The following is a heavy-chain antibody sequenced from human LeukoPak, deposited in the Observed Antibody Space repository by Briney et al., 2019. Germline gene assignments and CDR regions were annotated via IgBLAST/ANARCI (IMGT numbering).Heavy chain of an antibody. Sequence: GGSLRLSCAASGFTFSDYYMSWIRQAPGKGLEWVSYISSSGSTTYYADSVKGRFTISRDNAKKSLYLQMNSLRAEDTAVYYCARDLLLSITGTTGWFDPWGQGTLVTVSS. CDR1: GFTFSDYY. D-gene: IGHD1-7*01. J-gene: IGHJ5*02. CDR3: ARDLLLSITGTTGWFDP. V-gene: IGHV3-11*01. CDR2: ISSSGSTT.